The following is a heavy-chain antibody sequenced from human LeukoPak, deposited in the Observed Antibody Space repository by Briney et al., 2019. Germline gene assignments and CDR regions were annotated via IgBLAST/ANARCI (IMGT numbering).Heavy chain of an antibody. CDR1: GFTFDNYA. D-gene: IGHD5-12*01. V-gene: IGHV3-49*03. CDR2: IRSKIYGGTT. CDR3: VRYSGDADY. J-gene: IGHJ4*02. Sequence: GGSLRLSRTASGFTFDNYAMSWFGQAPGKGLEWVGFIRSKIYGGTTEYAAFVKGRFTISRDDSKSMAYLQMTSLKSEDTAVYYCVRYSGDADYWGQGTLVTVSS.